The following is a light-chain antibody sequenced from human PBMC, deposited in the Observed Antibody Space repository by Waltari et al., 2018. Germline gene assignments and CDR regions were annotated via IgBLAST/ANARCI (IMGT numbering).Light chain of an antibody. CDR2: SNN. Sequence: QSVLTQPPSASGTPGQRVTISCSGSSSNLGSNTVNWYQQLPGTAPKLLIYSNNQRPSGVPDRFSGSKSGTSASLAISGLQSEDEADYYCAAWDDSLNDVVFGGGTKLTVL. CDR3: AAWDDSLNDVV. CDR1: SSNLGSNT. V-gene: IGLV1-44*01. J-gene: IGLJ2*01.